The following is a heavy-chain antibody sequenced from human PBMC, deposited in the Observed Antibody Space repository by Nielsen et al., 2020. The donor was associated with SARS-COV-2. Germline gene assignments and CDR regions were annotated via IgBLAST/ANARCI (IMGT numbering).Heavy chain of an antibody. V-gene: IGHV3-30*18. J-gene: IGHJ6*02. CDR3: AKEKFGEFPYYGMDV. Sequence: GGSLRLSCAASGSTFSSYGMHWVRQAPGKGLEWVAVISYNGISNYYAHSVRGRFTISRDNANHALFLQMNSLRAEDTAVYYCAKEKFGEFPYYGMDVWGQGTTVTVSS. CDR2: ISYNGISN. CDR1: GSTFSSYG. D-gene: IGHD3-10*01.